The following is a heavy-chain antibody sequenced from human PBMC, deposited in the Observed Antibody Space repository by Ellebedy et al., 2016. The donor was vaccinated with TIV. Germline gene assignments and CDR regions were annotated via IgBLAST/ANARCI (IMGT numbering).Heavy chain of an antibody. CDR3: AHSRSYYYGSGIFDP. Sequence: SGPTLVTPTQTLTLTCTFSGFSLSTSGVGVGWIRQPPGKALEWLALIYWNDDKRYSPSLKSRLTITKDTSKNQVVLTMTNMDPVDTATYYCAHSRSYYYGSGIFDPWGQGTLVTVSS. CDR1: GFSLSTSGVG. D-gene: IGHD3-10*01. V-gene: IGHV2-5*01. CDR2: IYWNDDK. J-gene: IGHJ5*02.